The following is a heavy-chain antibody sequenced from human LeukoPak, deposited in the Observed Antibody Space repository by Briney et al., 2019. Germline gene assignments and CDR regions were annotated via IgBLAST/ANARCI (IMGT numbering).Heavy chain of an antibody. CDR2: INSDGSST. CDR3: ARVTVVPADYFDY. D-gene: IGHD2-2*01. CDR1: GFTFSSYW. J-gene: IGHJ4*02. Sequence: GGSLRLSCAASGFTFSSYWMHWVRQAPGERLVKVSRINSDGSSTSYADSVKGRFTISRDNAKNTLYLQMNSLRAEDTAVYYCARVTVVPADYFDYWGQGTLVTVSS. V-gene: IGHV3-74*01.